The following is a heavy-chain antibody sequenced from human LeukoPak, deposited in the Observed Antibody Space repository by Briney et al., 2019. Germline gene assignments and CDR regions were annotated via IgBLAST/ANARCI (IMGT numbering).Heavy chain of an antibody. D-gene: IGHD5-24*01. V-gene: IGHV4-59*12. J-gene: IGHJ4*02. Sequence: PSETLSLTCTVSGGSMSSYYWSWIRQPPGKGLEWIGYIYYSGSTNYNPSLKSRVTILVDTSKNQFSLKLGSVTAADTAVYYCARDLGVEMATIDDYWGQGTLVTVSS. CDR1: GGSMSSYY. CDR3: ARDLGVEMATIDDY. CDR2: IYYSGST.